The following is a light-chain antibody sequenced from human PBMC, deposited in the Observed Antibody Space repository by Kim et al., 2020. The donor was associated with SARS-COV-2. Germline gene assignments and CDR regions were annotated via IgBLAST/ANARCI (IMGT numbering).Light chain of an antibody. Sequence: LSLSPGERATLSCRASQSVSSYLAWYQQKPGQAPRLLISNASNRATGIPARFSGSGSGTDFTLTISSLEPEDFAVYYCQQHSNWYTFGQGTKLEI. CDR3: QQHSNWYT. J-gene: IGKJ2*01. CDR2: NAS. CDR1: QSVSSY. V-gene: IGKV3-11*01.